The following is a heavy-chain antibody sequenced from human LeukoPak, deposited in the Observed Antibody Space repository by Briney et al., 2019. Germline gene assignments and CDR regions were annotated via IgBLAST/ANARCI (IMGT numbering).Heavy chain of an antibody. D-gene: IGHD1-26*01. CDR1: GGSISSYY. V-gene: IGHV4-59*01. J-gene: IGHJ4*02. CDR2: IYDSVFT. Sequence: SETLSLTCTVSGGSISSYYWSWIRQPPGKGLEWIGYIYDSVFTKYNPSLKSRVTISVDSSKNQFSLKLTSVTAADTAIYYCARGYSATYGRFDYWGQGTLVTVSS. CDR3: ARGYSATYGRFDY.